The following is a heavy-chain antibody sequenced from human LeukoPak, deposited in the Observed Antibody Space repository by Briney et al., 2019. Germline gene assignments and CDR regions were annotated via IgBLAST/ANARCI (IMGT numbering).Heavy chain of an antibody. Sequence: PSETLSLTCTVSGGSISNYYWSWIRQPPGKELEWIGYIHYTGGTNYNPTLKSRVTISVDMSKNQFSLNMNSVTAADTAVYYCAKGGWSLDFWGQGILVTVSS. CDR1: GGSISNYY. J-gene: IGHJ4*02. CDR3: AKGGWSLDF. V-gene: IGHV4-59*01. CDR2: IHYTGGT. D-gene: IGHD6-19*01.